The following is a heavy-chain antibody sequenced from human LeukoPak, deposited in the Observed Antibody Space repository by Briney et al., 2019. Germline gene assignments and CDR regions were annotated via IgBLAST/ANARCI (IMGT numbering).Heavy chain of an antibody. V-gene: IGHV4-59*01. CDR1: GGSISSYY. J-gene: IGHJ5*02. CDR3: ARDQGPLNWFDP. CDR2: IYYSGST. Sequence: SETLSLTCTVSGGSISSYYWSWIRQPPGKGLEWIGYIYYSGSTNYNPSLKSRVTISVDTSKNQFSLKLSSVTAADTAVYYCARDQGPLNWFDPWGQGTLVTVSS.